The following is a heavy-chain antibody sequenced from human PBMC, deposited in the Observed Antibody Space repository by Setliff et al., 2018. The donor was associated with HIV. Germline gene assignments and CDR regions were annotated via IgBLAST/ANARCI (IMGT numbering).Heavy chain of an antibody. CDR3: GGNGYYSIDY. V-gene: IGHV4-4*02. Sequence: SETLSLTCAVSGGSISSNWWSWVRQSPGKGLEWIGEIYHSGSTHYNPSLQSRVTMSVDKSKSQFSLKLNSVTAADTAVYYCGGNGYYSIDYWGQGTLVTVPS. D-gene: IGHD3-22*01. J-gene: IGHJ4*02. CDR1: GGSISSNW. CDR2: IYHSGST.